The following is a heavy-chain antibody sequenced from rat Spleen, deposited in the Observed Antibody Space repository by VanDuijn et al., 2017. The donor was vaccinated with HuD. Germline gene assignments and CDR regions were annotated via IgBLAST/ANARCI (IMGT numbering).Heavy chain of an antibody. CDR1: GYSITSNY. Sequence: EVQLQESGPGLVKPSQSLSLTCSVTGYSITSNYWGWIRKFPGNKMEWIGHISYSGSTSNNPSLKSRISITRDTSKNQSSLKLNSVTTEETATYSCARGDATDYAGGFAYWGQGTLVTVSS. J-gene: IGHJ3*01. V-gene: IGHV3-1*01. D-gene: IGHD1-6*01. CDR2: ISYSGST. CDR3: ARGDATDYAGGFAY.